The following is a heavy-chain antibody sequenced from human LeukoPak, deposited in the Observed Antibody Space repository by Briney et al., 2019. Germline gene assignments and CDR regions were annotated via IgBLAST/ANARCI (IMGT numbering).Heavy chain of an antibody. CDR2: IWCDGSNK. V-gene: IGHV3-33*08. CDR3: ARVGGRSSWYTWLDY. Sequence: GGSLRLSCAASGFTFSSYGMHWVRQAPGKGLEWVAVIWCDGSNKYYADSVKGRFTISRDNSKNTLYLQMNSLRAEDTAVYYCARVGGRSSWYTWLDYWGQGSLVTASS. CDR1: GFTFSSYG. J-gene: IGHJ4*02. D-gene: IGHD6-13*01.